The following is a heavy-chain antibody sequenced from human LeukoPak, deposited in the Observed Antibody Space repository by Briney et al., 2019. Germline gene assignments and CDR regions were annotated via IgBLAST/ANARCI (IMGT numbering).Heavy chain of an antibody. CDR2: IHTSGDT. D-gene: IGHD4-17*01. V-gene: IGHV3-53*01. CDR1: GLTGSHNY. CDR3: IVFGDPNH. J-gene: IGHJ5*02. Sequence: GGSLRLSCAASGLTGSHNYVSWVRQAPGKGLEWVSAIHTSGDTCYADSVKGRFTISRDTSKNTLYLQINSLRVEDTAVYYCIVFGDPNHWGQGTLVTISS.